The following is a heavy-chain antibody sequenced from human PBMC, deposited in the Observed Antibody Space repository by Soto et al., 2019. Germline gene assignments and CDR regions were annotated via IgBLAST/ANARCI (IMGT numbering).Heavy chain of an antibody. CDR2: ISWDDDK. V-gene: IGHV2-5*02. J-gene: IGHJ3*01. Sequence: QITLKESGPTLVKPTQTLTLTCTFSGFSLSADGVGVGWIRQPPGTALEWLALISWDDDKRYRPSLKSRLTITKDTSKCQVVLTVTKTDPVDTATYYGAHAYGGTSWPNDAFNVWGQGTVVTVSS. D-gene: IGHD2-2*01. CDR1: GFSLSADGVG. CDR3: AHAYGGTSWPNDAFNV.